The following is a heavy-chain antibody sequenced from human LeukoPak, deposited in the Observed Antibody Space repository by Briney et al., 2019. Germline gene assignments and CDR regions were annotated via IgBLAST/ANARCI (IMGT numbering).Heavy chain of an antibody. CDR3: ARRAGATYGYFDY. V-gene: IGHV4-39*01. CDR2: IYYNGNT. D-gene: IGHD1-26*01. CDR1: GGSISSSSYY. Sequence: SETLFLTCTVSGGSISSSSYYWGWIRQPPGKGLEWIGSIYYNGNTYYNPSLKSRVSISVDTSKNQFSLKLSSVTAADTAVYYCARRAGATYGYFDYWGQGTLVTVSS. J-gene: IGHJ4*02.